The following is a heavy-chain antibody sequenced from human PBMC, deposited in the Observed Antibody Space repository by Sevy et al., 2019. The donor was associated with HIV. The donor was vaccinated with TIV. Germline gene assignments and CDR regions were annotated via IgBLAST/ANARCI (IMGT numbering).Heavy chain of an antibody. Sequence: GGSLRLSCAASGFSFSSYEMNWVRQAPGKGLEWVSYISNSGTTISYSDSVRGRFTISRDNARNLLYLQMNSLRAEDTDVYFCARDLPPSATTVPHFDCWGQGTLVTVSS. CDR2: ISNSGTTI. CDR3: ARDLPPSATTVPHFDC. J-gene: IGHJ4*02. V-gene: IGHV3-48*03. CDR1: GFSFSSYE. D-gene: IGHD4-17*01.